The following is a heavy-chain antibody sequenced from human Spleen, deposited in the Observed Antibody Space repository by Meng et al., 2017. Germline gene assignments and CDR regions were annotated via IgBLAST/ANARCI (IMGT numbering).Heavy chain of an antibody. Sequence: GESLKISCVASGLSFTDAWMSWIRQAPGKGLEWVSYISSSGSTIYYADSVKGRFTISRDNAKNSLYLQMNSLRAEDTAVYYCARERYYDNSGYQYWGQGTLVTVSS. CDR3: ARERYYDNSGYQY. CDR1: GLSFTDAW. V-gene: IGHV3-11*04. CDR2: ISSSGSTI. D-gene: IGHD3-22*01. J-gene: IGHJ4*02.